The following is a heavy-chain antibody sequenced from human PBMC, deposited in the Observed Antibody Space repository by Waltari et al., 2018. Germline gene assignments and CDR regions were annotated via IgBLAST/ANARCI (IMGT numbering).Heavy chain of an antibody. J-gene: IGHJ4*02. D-gene: IGHD2-15*01. CDR2: IHGSGRT. CDR1: GDSMNRNNW. V-gene: IGHV4-4*02. Sequence: QLQLQQSGPGLVKPSESLSLTCAVSGDSMNRNNWWSWVRQSPGKGLEWIGQIHGSGRTNYNPSREGRVTGSIDTSNNQFSLKVSYATAADTAVYYCARDRGRGLYLDSWGQGALVTVSP. CDR3: ARDRGRGLYLDS.